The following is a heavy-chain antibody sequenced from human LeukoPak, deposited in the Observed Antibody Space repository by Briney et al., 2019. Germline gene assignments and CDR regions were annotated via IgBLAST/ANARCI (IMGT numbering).Heavy chain of an antibody. Sequence: SETLSLTCTVSGGSISSYYWSWIRQPAGKGLEWIGRIHTSGSTNYNPSLKSRVTMSVDTSKNQFFLKLSSVTAADTAVYYCASRVYCSSTSCSFDAFDIWGQGTMVTVSS. CDR2: IHTSGST. D-gene: IGHD2-2*01. CDR1: GGSISSYY. V-gene: IGHV4-4*07. CDR3: ASRVYCSSTSCSFDAFDI. J-gene: IGHJ3*02.